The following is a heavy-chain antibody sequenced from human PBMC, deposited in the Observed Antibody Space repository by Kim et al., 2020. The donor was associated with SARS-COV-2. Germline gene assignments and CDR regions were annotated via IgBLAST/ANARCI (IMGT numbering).Heavy chain of an antibody. J-gene: IGHJ6*02. CDR3: ARDPYSSSLYYYYGMDV. V-gene: IGHV3-11*01. CDR1: GFTFSDYY. D-gene: IGHD6-13*01. CDR2: ISSIGSTI. Sequence: GGSLRLSCAASGFTFSDYYMSWVRQAPGKGLEWVSSISSIGSTIYYADSVKGRFTISRDNAKNSLYLQMNSLRAEDTAVYYCARDPYSSSLYYYYGMDVWGQGTPVTVSS.